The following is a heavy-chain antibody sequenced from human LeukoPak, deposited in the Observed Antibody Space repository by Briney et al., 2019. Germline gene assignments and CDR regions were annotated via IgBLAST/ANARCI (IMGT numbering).Heavy chain of an antibody. Sequence: PGGSLRLSCEASGFTFGSHAMYWVRQAPGKGLEWVAGIFGSGGSPLYADPVKGRFTISRDNSRNTVYLQINSLRAEDTAVYYCGKTTVGYSSGQKPAWPVDYWGQGTLVTVSS. CDR1: GFTFGSHA. D-gene: IGHD5-18*01. CDR2: IFGSGGSP. V-gene: IGHV3-23*01. J-gene: IGHJ4*02. CDR3: GKTTVGYSSGQKPAWPVDY.